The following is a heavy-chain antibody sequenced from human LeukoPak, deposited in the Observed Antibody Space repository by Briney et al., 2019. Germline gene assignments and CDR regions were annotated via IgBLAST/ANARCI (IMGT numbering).Heavy chain of an antibody. J-gene: IGHJ3*02. Sequence: GGSLRLSCAASGFTFSSNYMSWVRQAPGKGLEWVSVIYSGGSTYYADSVKGRFTISRDNSKNTLYLQMNSLRAEDTAVYYCARVVGYSSGWGHAFDIWGQGTMVTVSS. V-gene: IGHV3-66*01. CDR1: GFTFSSNY. CDR3: ARVVGYSSGWGHAFDI. CDR2: IYSGGST. D-gene: IGHD6-19*01.